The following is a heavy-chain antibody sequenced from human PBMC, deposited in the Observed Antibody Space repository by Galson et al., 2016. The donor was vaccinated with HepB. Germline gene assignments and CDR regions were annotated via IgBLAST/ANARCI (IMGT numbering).Heavy chain of an antibody. CDR2: IYYSGST. Sequence: SETLSLTCTVSGGSISSSDYYWGWIRQPPGKGLEWIGSIYYSGSTYYNPSLKSRVTISVDTSKNQFSLKLSSVTAADTAVYYCAREGCYYGSSGRRGVDIWGQGTLVTVSS. J-gene: IGHJ4*02. V-gene: IGHV4-39*02. CDR3: AREGCYYGSSGRRGVDI. D-gene: IGHD3-22*01. CDR1: GGSISSSDYY.